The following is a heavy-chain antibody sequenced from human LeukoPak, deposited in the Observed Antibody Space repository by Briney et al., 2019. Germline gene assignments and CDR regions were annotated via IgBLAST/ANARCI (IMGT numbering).Heavy chain of an antibody. CDR1: GGSISSYY. J-gene: IGHJ4*02. V-gene: IGHV4-59*01. D-gene: IGHD3-22*01. CDR3: ARDGAYYDSSGYRLYYFDY. Sequence: SETLSLTCTVSGGSISSYYWSWIRQPPGKGREGIGYIYYSGSTNYNPSLKRRVTISVDTSKNQFSLKLSSVTAADTAVYYCARDGAYYDSSGYRLYYFDYWGQGTLVTVSS. CDR2: IYYSGST.